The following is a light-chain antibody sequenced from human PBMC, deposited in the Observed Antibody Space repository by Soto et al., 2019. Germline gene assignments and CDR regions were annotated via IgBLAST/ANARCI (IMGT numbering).Light chain of an antibody. CDR3: LSFDSSLSVV. V-gene: IGLV1-40*01. J-gene: IGLJ2*01. CDR1: SSNIGAGYD. Sequence: QSVLTQPPSVSGAXXXRVXXXCTGSSSNIGAGYDVHWYQPLPGRAPKLLIYGNTNRPSGVPDRFSGSKSGTSASLAITGLQAEDEADYYCLSFDSSLSVVFGGGTKLTVL. CDR2: GNT.